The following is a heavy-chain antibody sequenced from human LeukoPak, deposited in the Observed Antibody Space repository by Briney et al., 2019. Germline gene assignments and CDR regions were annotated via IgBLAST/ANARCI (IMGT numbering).Heavy chain of an antibody. Sequence: PGGSLRLSCAASGFTFSSYSMNWVRQAPGKGLEWVSSISSSSSYIYYAHSVKGRFTISRDNAKNPLYLQMNSLRAEDTAVYYCARDESSTSFDYWGQGTLVTVSS. D-gene: IGHD3-10*01. CDR1: GFTFSSYS. V-gene: IGHV3-21*01. CDR3: ARDESSTSFDY. CDR2: ISSSSSYI. J-gene: IGHJ4*02.